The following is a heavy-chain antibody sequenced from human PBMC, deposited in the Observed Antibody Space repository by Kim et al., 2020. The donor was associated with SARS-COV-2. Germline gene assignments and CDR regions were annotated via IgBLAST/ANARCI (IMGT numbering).Heavy chain of an antibody. V-gene: IGHV1-2*02. Sequence: FQGRVTMTRDTSISTAYMELSRLRSDDTAVYYCARDDPNSDSGQGWFDPWGQGTLVTVSS. D-gene: IGHD1-26*01. J-gene: IGHJ5*02. CDR3: ARDDPNSDSGQGWFDP.